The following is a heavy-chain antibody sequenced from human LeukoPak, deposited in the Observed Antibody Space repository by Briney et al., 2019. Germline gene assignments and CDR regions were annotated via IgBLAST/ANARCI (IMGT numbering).Heavy chain of an antibody. Sequence: GGSLRLSCAASGFTFTNYWMSWVRQAPGKGLEWVANIKKDGSETYYVDSVKGRFTISRDNVKNSLYLQMNSLRAEDTAVYYCVREYDDYTRWEAHWGQGTLVTVSS. CDR3: VREYDDYTRWEAH. CDR1: GFTFTNYW. CDR2: IKKDGSET. V-gene: IGHV3-7*01. D-gene: IGHD4-17*01. J-gene: IGHJ4*02.